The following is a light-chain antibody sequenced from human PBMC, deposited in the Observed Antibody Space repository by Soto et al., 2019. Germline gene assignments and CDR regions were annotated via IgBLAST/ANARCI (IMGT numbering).Light chain of an antibody. CDR1: QDISSW. Sequence: DIQMTQAPSSGSASVGDRVPITCRASQDISSWLAWYQQKPGKAPRILIYTASSLQSGVPTRFSGSGSGTDFTLTISSLQPEDFATYYCQQANSFPWTFGQGTKVDIK. V-gene: IGKV1-12*01. J-gene: IGKJ1*01. CDR2: TAS. CDR3: QQANSFPWT.